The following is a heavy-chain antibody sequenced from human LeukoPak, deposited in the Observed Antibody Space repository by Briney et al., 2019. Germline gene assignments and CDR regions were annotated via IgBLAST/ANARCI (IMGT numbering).Heavy chain of an antibody. J-gene: IGHJ4*02. CDR2: ISGSGSST. CDR3: ARDPVPGAPYYFDY. D-gene: IGHD2-2*01. Sequence: PGGSLRLSCAASGFTFSSYAMSWVRQAPGKGLEWVSGISGSGSSTDYADSVKGRFTISRDNSKNTLYLQMNSLRAEDTAVYYCARDPVPGAPYYFDYWGQGTLVTVSS. V-gene: IGHV3-23*01. CDR1: GFTFSSYA.